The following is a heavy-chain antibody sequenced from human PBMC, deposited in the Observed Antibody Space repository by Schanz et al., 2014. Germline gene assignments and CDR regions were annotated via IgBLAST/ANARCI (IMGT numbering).Heavy chain of an antibody. CDR2: IWYDENNK. CDR1: GFTFSSYG. CDR3: ARPRCDYGEGDY. D-gene: IGHD4-17*01. V-gene: IGHV3-33*01. J-gene: IGHJ4*02. Sequence: QVQLVESGGGVVQFGRSLRLSCVASGFTFSSYGMHWVRQAPGKGLEWVAVIWYDENNKYYADSVRGRFTISRDRFQNTLYLRMSSLRAEDTAVYYCARPRCDYGEGDYWGQGTLVTVSS.